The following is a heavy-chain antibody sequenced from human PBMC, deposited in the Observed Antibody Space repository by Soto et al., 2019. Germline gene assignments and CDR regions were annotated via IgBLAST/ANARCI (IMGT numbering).Heavy chain of an antibody. CDR2: ISGSGGST. V-gene: IGHV3-23*01. D-gene: IGHD6-19*01. CDR1: GFTFSSYA. J-gene: IGHJ4*02. Sequence: GGSLRLSCAASGFTFSSYAMSWVRQAPGKGLEWVSAISGSGGSTYYADSVKGRFTISRDNSKNTLYLQMNSLRAEDTAVYYCAKSPPGIAVAGTRGVDYWGQGTLVTVSS. CDR3: AKSPPGIAVAGTRGVDY.